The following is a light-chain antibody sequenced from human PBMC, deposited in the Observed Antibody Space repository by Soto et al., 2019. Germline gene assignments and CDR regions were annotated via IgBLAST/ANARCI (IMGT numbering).Light chain of an antibody. Sequence: EIVLTPSPDTLSLSPGERATLSCRASQTVSSFLAWYQQKPGQAPRLPVYDASTRATGIPGRFSGSGSWTNLTLTISSLEPEDFAVYYCQQRSNWHRITFGQGTRLEIK. V-gene: IGKV3-11*01. CDR2: DAS. J-gene: IGKJ5*01. CDR1: QTVSSF. CDR3: QQRSNWHRIT.